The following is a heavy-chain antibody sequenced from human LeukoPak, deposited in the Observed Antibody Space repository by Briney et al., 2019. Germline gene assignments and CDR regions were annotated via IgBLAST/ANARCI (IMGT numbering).Heavy chain of an antibody. V-gene: IGHV3-21*01. CDR1: GFTFSDYS. J-gene: IGHJ4*02. CDR3: ARDRSSSRDLDN. Sequence: PGGSLRLSCAASGFTFSDYSMNWVRQAPGKGLEWLSCIGSSTSSHIYYADSVRGRFTISRDSAKNSLYLQMNGLRPEDTAVYYCARDRSSSRDLDNWGQGTLVTVSS. D-gene: IGHD6-13*01. CDR2: IGSSTSSHI.